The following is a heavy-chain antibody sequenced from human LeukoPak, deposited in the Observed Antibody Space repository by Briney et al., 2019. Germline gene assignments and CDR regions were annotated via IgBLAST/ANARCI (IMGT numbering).Heavy chain of an antibody. Sequence: PGGSLRLSCAASGFTFSNYWMRWVRQAPGKGLVWVSRISSDGSSTSYADSVKGRFTISRDNAKNTLYLQVNSLRAEDTAVYYCAKSRWATAGTDYWGQGTLVTVSS. CDR1: GFTFSNYW. V-gene: IGHV3-74*01. D-gene: IGHD6-13*01. CDR3: AKSRWATAGTDY. J-gene: IGHJ4*02. CDR2: ISSDGSST.